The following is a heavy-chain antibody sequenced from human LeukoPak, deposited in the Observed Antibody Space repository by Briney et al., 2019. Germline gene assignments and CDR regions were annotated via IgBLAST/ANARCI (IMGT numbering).Heavy chain of an antibody. CDR2: IIPILGIA. CDR3: ARAGPNVVIHLLGTTPLSAAFDI. D-gene: IGHD2-21*01. V-gene: IGHV1-69*02. Sequence: SVTVSCKASGGTFSSYTISWVRQAPGQGLEWMGRIIPILGIANYAQKFQGRVTITADKSTSTAYMELSSLRSEDTAVYYCARAGPNVVIHLLGTTPLSAAFDIWGQGTMVTVSS. J-gene: IGHJ3*02. CDR1: GGTFSSYT.